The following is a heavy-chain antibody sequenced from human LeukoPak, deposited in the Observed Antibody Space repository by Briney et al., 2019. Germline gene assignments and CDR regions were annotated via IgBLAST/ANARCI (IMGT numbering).Heavy chain of an antibody. CDR1: GGSISSGGYY. J-gene: IGHJ4*02. D-gene: IGHD3-22*01. CDR3: ARISSGYSSDY. V-gene: IGHV4-31*03. CDR2: IYYSGST. Sequence: SETLSLTCTVSGGSISSGGYYWSWIRQHPGKGLEWIGYIYYSGSTYYNPSLKSRVTISVDTSKNQFSLKLSSVTAADTAVYYCARISSGYSSDYWGQGTLVTVSS.